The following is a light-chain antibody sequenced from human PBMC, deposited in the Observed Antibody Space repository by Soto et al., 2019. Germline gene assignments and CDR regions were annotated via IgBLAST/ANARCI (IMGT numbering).Light chain of an antibody. CDR1: QTVSRH. CDR3: QQRGNWPPGFT. Sequence: EIVLTQSPATLSLSPGERATLSCRASQTVSRHLAWYQQKPGQAPRLLIYDTSNRATGIPARFSGSGSGTDFTLTISGLETEDVAVYYCQQRGNWPPGFTFGPGTTVDMK. V-gene: IGKV3-11*01. J-gene: IGKJ3*01. CDR2: DTS.